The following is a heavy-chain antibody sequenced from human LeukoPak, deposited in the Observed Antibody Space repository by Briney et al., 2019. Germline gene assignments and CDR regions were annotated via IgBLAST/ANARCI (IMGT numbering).Heavy chain of an antibody. V-gene: IGHV3-11*06. CDR1: Y. CDR2: SRSRYT. D-gene: IGHD3-9*01. CDR3: ARDQGILTCFNWFDP. J-gene: IGHJ5*02. Sequence: YMSSRSRYTNYADSVKGRFTISRDNAKNSLYLQMNSLRAEDTAVYYCARDQGILTCFNWFDPWGQGTLVTVSS.